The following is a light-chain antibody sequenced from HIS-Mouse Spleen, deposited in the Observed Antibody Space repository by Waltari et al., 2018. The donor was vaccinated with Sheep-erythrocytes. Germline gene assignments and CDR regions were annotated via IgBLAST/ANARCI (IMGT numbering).Light chain of an antibody. CDR3: QQYYSYPYT. Sequence: AIRMTQSPSSLSASTGDRVTITCRASKGISSYLAWYQQKPGKAPKLLIYAASTLQSGVPSRFSGSGSVTDFTLTISCLQSEDFATYYCQQYYSYPYTFGQGTKLEIK. CDR1: KGISSY. CDR2: AAS. J-gene: IGKJ2*01. V-gene: IGKV1-8*01.